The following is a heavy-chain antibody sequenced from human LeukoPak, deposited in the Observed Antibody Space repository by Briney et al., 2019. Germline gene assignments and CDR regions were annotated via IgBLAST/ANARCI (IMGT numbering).Heavy chain of an antibody. Sequence: SGESLKISCKGSGYRFTNYWIGWVRQMPGKGLEWMGIIYPGDSETRYSPSFQGQVTISADKSISTAYLQWSSLKASDTAMYYCARRRDLYSGSYYPFDYWGQGTLVTVSS. J-gene: IGHJ4*02. V-gene: IGHV5-51*01. CDR2: IYPGDSET. CDR3: ARRRDLYSGSYYPFDY. CDR1: GYRFTNYW. D-gene: IGHD1-26*01.